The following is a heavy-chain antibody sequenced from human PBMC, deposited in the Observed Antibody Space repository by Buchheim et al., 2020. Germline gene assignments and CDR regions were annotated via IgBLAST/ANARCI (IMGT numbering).Heavy chain of an antibody. CDR3: AREGTMVRGVIIKETYYYGMDV. J-gene: IGHJ6*02. V-gene: IGHV1-2*04. Sequence: QVQLVQSGAEVKKPGASVKVSCKASGYTFTGYYMHWVRQAPGQGLEWMGWINPNSGGTNYAQKFQGWVTMTRETSISTAYMELSRLRSDDTAVYYCAREGTMVRGVIIKETYYYGMDVWGQGTT. D-gene: IGHD3-10*01. CDR2: INPNSGGT. CDR1: GYTFTGYY.